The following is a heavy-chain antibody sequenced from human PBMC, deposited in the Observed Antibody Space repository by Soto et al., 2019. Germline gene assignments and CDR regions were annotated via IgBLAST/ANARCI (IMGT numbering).Heavy chain of an antibody. CDR1: GFICSSYD. CDR3: AKATATSGGAFEI. D-gene: IGHD1-1*01. J-gene: IGHJ3*02. Sequence: GGSLRLSCAVSGFICSSYDMSWVRQAPGKGLEWVSTILVGGSTHYEDSVKGRFTISRDTSKNTVYLQMNSLTAGDTAFYYCAKATATSGGAFEIYGQGTMVTVSS. CDR2: ILVGGST. V-gene: IGHV3-23*01.